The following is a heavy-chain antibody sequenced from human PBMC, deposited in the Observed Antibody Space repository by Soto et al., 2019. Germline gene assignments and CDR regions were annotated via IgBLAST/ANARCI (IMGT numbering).Heavy chain of an antibody. D-gene: IGHD6-19*01. Sequence: PSQTLSLTCAISGDSVSSNTAAWNWIRSSPSRGLEWLGRTYYRSNWRHDYAVSVKSRITVNPDTSKHHFSLQLNSVTPDDPAVYYCARGVAGSGFDLWGQGTLVTVSS. V-gene: IGHV6-1*01. J-gene: IGHJ4*02. CDR1: GDSVSSNTAA. CDR3: ARGVAGSGFDL. CDR2: TYYRSNWRH.